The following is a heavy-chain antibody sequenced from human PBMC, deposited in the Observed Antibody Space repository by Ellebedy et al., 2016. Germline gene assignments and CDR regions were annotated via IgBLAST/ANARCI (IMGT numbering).Heavy chain of an antibody. J-gene: IGHJ4*02. V-gene: IGHV3-53*01. Sequence: GGSLRLSCAASGFTVSSSWVSWVRQSPGKGLEWVSLTSPGGAMHHADYVKGRFTISRDISKNTLYLQMNNLRVEDTALYYCVKGASSGSWVTMDYWGQGALVTVSS. D-gene: IGHD6-13*01. CDR1: GFTVSSSW. CDR3: VKGASSGSWVTMDY. CDR2: TSPGGAM.